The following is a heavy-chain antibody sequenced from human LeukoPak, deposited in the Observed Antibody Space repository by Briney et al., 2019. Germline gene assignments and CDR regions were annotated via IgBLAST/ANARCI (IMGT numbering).Heavy chain of an antibody. D-gene: IGHD5-18*01. CDR2: ISAYNGNT. Sequence: ASVKVSCKASGYTFTSYGISWVRQAPGKGLEWMGWISAYNGNTNYAQKVQGRVTMTTDTSTSTAYMELRSLRSDDTAVYYCARPLAGYSYGYWVFDYWGQGTLVTVSS. CDR1: GYTFTSYG. CDR3: ARPLAGYSYGYWVFDY. V-gene: IGHV1-18*01. J-gene: IGHJ4*02.